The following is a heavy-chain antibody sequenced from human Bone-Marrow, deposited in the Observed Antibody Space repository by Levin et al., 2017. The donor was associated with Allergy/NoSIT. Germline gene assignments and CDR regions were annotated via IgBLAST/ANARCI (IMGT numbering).Heavy chain of an antibody. CDR2: MSHKSGNT. D-gene: IGHD5-24*01. CDR3: ARGNIVVDPIATIDGMDV. Sequence: GASVKVSCKASGYTFTTYDINWVRRAPGQGLEWMGWMSHKSGNTDYAQNFRGRVTMTRNTSISTAYMELTSLRSEDTAVYYCARGNIVVDPIATIDGMDVWGQGTTVTVSS. V-gene: IGHV1-8*01. CDR1: GYTFTTYD. J-gene: IGHJ6*02.